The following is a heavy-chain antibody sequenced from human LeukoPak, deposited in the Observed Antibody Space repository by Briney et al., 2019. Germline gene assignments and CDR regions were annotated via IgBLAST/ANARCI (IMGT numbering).Heavy chain of an antibody. Sequence: GGSLRLSCAASGFTFSSYAMHWVRQAPGKGLEWVAVVSYDGSNKYYADSVKGRFTISRDNSKNTLYLQMNSLRAEDTVVYYCAGEYYYDSSGSPDDWGQGTMVTVSS. CDR1: GFTFSSYA. D-gene: IGHD3-22*01. V-gene: IGHV3-30-3*01. CDR2: VSYDGSNK. J-gene: IGHJ4*02. CDR3: AGEYYYDSSGSPDD.